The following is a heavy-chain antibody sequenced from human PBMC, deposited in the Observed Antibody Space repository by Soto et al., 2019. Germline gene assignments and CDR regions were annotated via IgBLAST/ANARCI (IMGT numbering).Heavy chain of an antibody. V-gene: IGHV3-33*08. J-gene: IGHJ4*02. D-gene: IGHD3-9*01. CDR2: IWYDGSNK. CDR1: GFTFTSYA. CDR3: ARDSGYDILTGPQYYFDY. Sequence: PGGSLRLSCEASGFTFTSYAMHWVRQAPGKGLEWVAVIWYDGSNKYYADSVKGRFTISRDNSKNTLYLQMNSLRAEDTAVYYCARDSGYDILTGPQYYFDYWGQGTLVTVS.